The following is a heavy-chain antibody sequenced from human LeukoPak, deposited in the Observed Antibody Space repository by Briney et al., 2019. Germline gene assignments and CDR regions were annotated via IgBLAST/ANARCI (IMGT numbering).Heavy chain of an antibody. Sequence: ASVKVSCKASGYIFTSYAMHWVRQAPGQRLEWMGWINAGNGNTKYSQKFQGRVTITRDTSASTAYMELGSLRSEDTAVYYCARDRSGGSSWSFDYWGQGTLVTVSS. CDR3: ARDRSGGSSWSFDY. CDR1: GYIFTSYA. J-gene: IGHJ4*02. V-gene: IGHV1-3*01. CDR2: INAGNGNT. D-gene: IGHD6-13*01.